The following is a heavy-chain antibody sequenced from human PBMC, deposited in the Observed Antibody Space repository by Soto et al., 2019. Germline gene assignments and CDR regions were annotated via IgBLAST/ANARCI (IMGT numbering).Heavy chain of an antibody. Sequence: LRLSCAASGFTFSSYGMHWVRQAPGKGLEWVAVISYEGSNKYYADSVKGRFTISRDNSKNTLYLQMNSLRAEDTAVYYCAKDREHYYYYGMDVWGQGTTVTVSS. D-gene: IGHD1-26*01. V-gene: IGHV3-30*18. J-gene: IGHJ6*02. CDR1: GFTFSSYG. CDR2: ISYEGSNK. CDR3: AKDREHYYYYGMDV.